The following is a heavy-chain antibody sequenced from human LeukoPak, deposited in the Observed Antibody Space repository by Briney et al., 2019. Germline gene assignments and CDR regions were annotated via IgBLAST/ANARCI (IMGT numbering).Heavy chain of an antibody. D-gene: IGHD2-2*01. J-gene: IGHJ6*02. Sequence: GGSLRLSCAASGFIFSSYGMHWVRQAPGKGLEWVAATWYDGSNKYYADSVKGRFTISRDNSKNTLYLQMNSLRAEDTAVYFCARGGHCSTTSCSNYDGMDVWGQGTTLTVSS. V-gene: IGHV3-33*01. CDR3: ARGGHCSTTSCSNYDGMDV. CDR1: GFIFSSYG. CDR2: TWYDGSNK.